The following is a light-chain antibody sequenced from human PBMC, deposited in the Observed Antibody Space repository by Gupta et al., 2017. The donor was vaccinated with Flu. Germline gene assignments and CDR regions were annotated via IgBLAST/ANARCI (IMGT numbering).Light chain of an antibody. J-gene: IGKJ4*01. CDR3: QQYNNWHPLT. V-gene: IGKV3-15*01. CDR1: QSLGSD. CDR2: GAS. Sequence: EIVMTQSPATLSVSPGERASLSCRASQSLGSDLAWYQQKPGQTPRLLIYGASTRATGIPARFSGSGSGTEFTLTISSLQSEDFAVYYCQQYNNWHPLTFGGGTKVESK.